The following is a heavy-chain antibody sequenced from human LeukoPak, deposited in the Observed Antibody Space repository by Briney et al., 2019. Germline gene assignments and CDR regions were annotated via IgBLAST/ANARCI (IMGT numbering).Heavy chain of an antibody. Sequence: PSETLSLTCAVYGGSFRGYYWSWIRQPPGKGLEWIGEINRSGRTNYNPSLKSRVTISVDTSNNQFSLKMSSVTAADTAVYYCARGHPHYYDSSGYTTKNFDYWGQGTLVTVSS. J-gene: IGHJ4*02. V-gene: IGHV4-34*01. CDR1: GGSFRGYY. CDR2: INRSGRT. CDR3: ARGHPHYYDSSGYTTKNFDY. D-gene: IGHD3-22*01.